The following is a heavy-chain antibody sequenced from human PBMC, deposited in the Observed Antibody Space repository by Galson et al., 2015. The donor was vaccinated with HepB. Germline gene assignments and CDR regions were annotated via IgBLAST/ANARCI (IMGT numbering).Heavy chain of an antibody. CDR1: GFAFGTHA. CDR2: ISGSGDST. D-gene: IGHD5-18*01. V-gene: IGHV3-23*01. Sequence: SLRLSCAASGFAFGTHAMSWVRQAPGRGLEWISGISGSGDSTFYADSVKGRFTVSRDNSNNMLYLEMNSLGAEDAGLYFCAKGYGLFDSWGQGILVTVSS. CDR3: AKGYGLFDS. J-gene: IGHJ5*01.